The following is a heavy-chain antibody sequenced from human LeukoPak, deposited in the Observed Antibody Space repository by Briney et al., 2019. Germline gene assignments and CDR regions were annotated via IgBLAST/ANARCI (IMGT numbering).Heavy chain of an antibody. Sequence: ASVKVSCKASGYTFTSYYTRWVRQAPGQGLEWMGIINPSGGSTSYAQKFQGRVTMTRDTSTSTVYMELSSLRSEDTAVYYCARDSLGIVVVEYYFDYWGQGTLVTVSS. CDR1: GYTFTSYY. CDR2: INPSGGST. D-gene: IGHD3-22*01. CDR3: ARDSLGIVVVEYYFDY. V-gene: IGHV1-46*01. J-gene: IGHJ4*02.